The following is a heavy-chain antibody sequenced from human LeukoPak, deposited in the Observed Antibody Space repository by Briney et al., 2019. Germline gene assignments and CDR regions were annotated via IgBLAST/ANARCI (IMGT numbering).Heavy chain of an antibody. CDR1: GGSISSYY. V-gene: IGHV4-4*07. CDR2: IYTSGST. D-gene: IGHD3-3*01. Sequence: SETLSLTCTVSGGSISSYYWSWIRQPAGKGLEWIGRIYTSGSTNYNSSLKSRVTMSVDTSKNQFSLKLSSVTAADTAVYYCARDSPYYDFWSAYDAFDIWGQGTMVTVSS. CDR3: ARDSPYYDFWSAYDAFDI. J-gene: IGHJ3*02.